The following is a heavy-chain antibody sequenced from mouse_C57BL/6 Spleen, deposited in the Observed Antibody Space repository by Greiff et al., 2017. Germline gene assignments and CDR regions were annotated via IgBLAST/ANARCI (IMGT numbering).Heavy chain of an antibody. CDR2: IFPGSGST. J-gene: IGHJ2*01. CDR1: GYTFTDYY. Sequence: QVQLKQSGPELVKPGASVKISCKASGYTFTDYYINWVRQRPGQGLEWIGWIFPGSGSTYYNEKVKGQPTITVDNTASTAYMQLSSLTSEDSAVLYCGGSHPLGLSFDYGGQGTTLTVSA. CDR3: GGSHPLGLSFDY. V-gene: IGHV1-75*01. D-gene: IGHD4-1*01.